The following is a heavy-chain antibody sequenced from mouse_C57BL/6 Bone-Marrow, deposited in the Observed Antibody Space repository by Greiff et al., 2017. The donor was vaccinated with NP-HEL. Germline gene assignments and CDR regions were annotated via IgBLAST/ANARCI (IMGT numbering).Heavy chain of an antibody. CDR1: GYTFTDYY. V-gene: IGHV1-19*01. Sequence: EVQLQQSGPVLVKPGASVKMSCKASGYTFTDYYMNWVKQSHGKSLEWIGVINPYNGGTSYNQKFKGKATLTVDKSSSTAYMELNSLTSEDSAVYYCARGLLRPVERNYWGQGTTLTVSS. CDR3: ARGLLRPVERNY. D-gene: IGHD1-1*01. J-gene: IGHJ2*01. CDR2: INPYNGGT.